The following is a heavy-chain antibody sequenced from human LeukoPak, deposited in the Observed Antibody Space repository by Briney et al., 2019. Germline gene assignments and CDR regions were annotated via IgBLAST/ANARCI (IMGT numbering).Heavy chain of an antibody. D-gene: IGHD3-9*01. CDR1: GGTFSSYA. J-gene: IGHJ5*02. CDR2: IIPIFGTA. CDR3: ARANYGILTATPFDP. Sequence: SVKVSCKASGGTFSSYAISWVRQAPGQGLEWMGGIIPIFGTANYAQKFQGRVTITADESTSTAYMELSSLRSEDTAVYYCARANYGILTATPFDPWGQGTLVTVSS. V-gene: IGHV1-69*01.